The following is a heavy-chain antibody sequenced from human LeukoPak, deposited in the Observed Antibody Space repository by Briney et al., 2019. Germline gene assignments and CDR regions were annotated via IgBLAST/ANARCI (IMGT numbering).Heavy chain of an antibody. CDR2: IYYSGST. CDR3: ARLLRVGYCSTTTCNWFDP. V-gene: IGHV4-39*07. J-gene: IGHJ5*02. Sequence: ASETQSLTCVVSGGSISSTSYYWGWIRQPPGKGLEWIGSIYYSGSTYYSPSLKSRVTISVDTSKNQFSLKLSSVTAADTAVYYCARLLRVGYCSTTTCNWFDPWGQGTLVTVSS. CDR1: GGSISSTSYY. D-gene: IGHD2-2*03.